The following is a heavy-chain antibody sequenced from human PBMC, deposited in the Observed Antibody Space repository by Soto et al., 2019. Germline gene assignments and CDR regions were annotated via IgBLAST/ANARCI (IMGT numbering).Heavy chain of an antibody. CDR1: GGSISSSSYY. J-gene: IGHJ4*02. V-gene: IGHV4-39*01. CDR3: ARLDLWGYFDY. CDR2: IYYSGTT. Sequence: SETLSLTCTVSGGSISSSSYYWGWIRQPPGKGLEWIGTIYYSGTTYYNPSLKSRVTISVDTSKNQFSLKLSSVTAADTAVYYCARLDLWGYFDYWGQGTLVTVSS. D-gene: IGHD3-3*01.